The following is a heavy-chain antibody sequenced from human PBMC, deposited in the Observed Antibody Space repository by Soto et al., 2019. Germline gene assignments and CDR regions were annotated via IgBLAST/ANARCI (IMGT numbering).Heavy chain of an antibody. CDR3: AKGDARVPATEDY. J-gene: IGHJ4*02. D-gene: IGHD3-10*01. CDR2: IDPIDSYA. CDR1: GYSFTSYW. V-gene: IGHV5-10-1*03. Sequence: EVQLVQSGAEVKKPGESLRISCKGSGYSFTSYWISWVRQMPGKGLEWMGRIDPIDSYASYSPSFQGHGTISVDKSINTAYLQWSSPKASDIAIYYCAKGDARVPATEDYWAQGNLVTVSS.